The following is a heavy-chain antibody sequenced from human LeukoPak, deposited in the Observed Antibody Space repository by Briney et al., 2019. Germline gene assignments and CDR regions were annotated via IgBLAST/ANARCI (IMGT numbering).Heavy chain of an antibody. CDR2: IIPIFGTA. V-gene: IGHV1-69*01. CDR3: ARGDSAYYDSSTYSTLKFFYFDY. Sequence: SVKVSCKASGGTFSSYAISWVRQAPGQGLEWMGGIIPIFGTANYAQKFQGRVTITADESTSTAYMEPSSLRSEDTAVYYCARGDSAYYDSSTYSTLKFFYFDYWGQGSLVTVSS. CDR1: GGTFSSYA. J-gene: IGHJ4*02. D-gene: IGHD3-22*01.